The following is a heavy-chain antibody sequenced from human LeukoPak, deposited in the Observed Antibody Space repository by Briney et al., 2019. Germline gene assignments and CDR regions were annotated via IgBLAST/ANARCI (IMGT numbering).Heavy chain of an antibody. CDR2: VFYNGNT. Sequence: SKTLSLTCTVSDDSVSSGAYYWSWIRQHPGKGLEWIGYVFYNGNTFYNPSLESRLTISVDTSKKQFSLKLKSVTAADTALYYCARSASLPPYYFDYWGQGTLVTVSS. J-gene: IGHJ4*02. CDR3: ARSASLPPYYFDY. D-gene: IGHD2-15*01. V-gene: IGHV4-31*03. CDR1: DDSVSSGAYY.